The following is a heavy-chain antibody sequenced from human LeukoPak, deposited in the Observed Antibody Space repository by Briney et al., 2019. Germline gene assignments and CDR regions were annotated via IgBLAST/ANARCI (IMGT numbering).Heavy chain of an antibody. J-gene: IGHJ4*02. CDR1: GFTFSSYA. V-gene: IGHV3-23*01. CDR2: ISGSGGST. CDR3: AKDWDIVVVVAATHY. Sequence: GGSLRLSCAASGFTFSSYAMSWVRQAPGKGLEWVSAISGSGGSTYYADSVKGRFTISRDNSKNTLYLQMNSLRAEDTAVYYCAKDWDIVVVVAATHYWGQGTLVTASS. D-gene: IGHD2-15*01.